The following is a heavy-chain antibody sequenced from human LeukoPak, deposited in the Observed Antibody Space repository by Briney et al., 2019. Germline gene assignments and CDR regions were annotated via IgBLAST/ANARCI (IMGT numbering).Heavy chain of an antibody. CDR2: INHNGST. CDR3: ARGIGYCSSTSCPPKNNWFDP. J-gene: IGHJ5*02. CDR1: GGSVSSGNYY. Sequence: PSETLSLTCTVSGGSVSSGNYYWSWIRQPPGKGLEWIGEINHNGSTNYNPSLKSRVTISVDTSKNQFSLKLSSVTAADTAVYYCARGIGYCSSTSCPPKNNWFDPWGQGTLVTVSS. V-gene: IGHV4-39*07. D-gene: IGHD2-2*01.